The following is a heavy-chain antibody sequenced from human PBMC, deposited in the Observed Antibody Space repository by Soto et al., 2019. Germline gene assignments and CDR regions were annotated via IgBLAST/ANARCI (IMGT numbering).Heavy chain of an antibody. CDR2: ISGTGSPT. J-gene: IGHJ6*02. CDR1: GFTFSSYA. V-gene: IGHV3-23*01. CDR3: ARDMSGGTYNYYYGMDV. Sequence: GGSLRLSCAASGFTFSSYAMTWVRQAPGRGLEWVSAISGTGSPTYYADSVKGRFTISRDNSKNTLYLQMNSLRADDTAVYSCARDMSGGTYNYYYGMDVWGQGTTVTV. D-gene: IGHD1-26*01.